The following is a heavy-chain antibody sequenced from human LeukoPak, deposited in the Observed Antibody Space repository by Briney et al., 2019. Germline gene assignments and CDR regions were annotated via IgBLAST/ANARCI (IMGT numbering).Heavy chain of an antibody. CDR2: IYYSGST. CDR3: AREGYVLLWFGEPPPTWFDP. Sequence: SETLSLTCTVSGGSISSYYWSWIRQPPGKGLEWIGSIYYSGSTNYNPSLKSRVTISVDTSKTQFSLELSSVTAADTAVYYCAREGYVLLWFGEPPPTWFDPWCQGTLVTVSS. V-gene: IGHV4-59*12. D-gene: IGHD3-10*01. CDR1: GGSISSYY. J-gene: IGHJ5*02.